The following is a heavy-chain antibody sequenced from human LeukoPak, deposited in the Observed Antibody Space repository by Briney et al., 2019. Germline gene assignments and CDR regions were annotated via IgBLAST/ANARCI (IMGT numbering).Heavy chain of an antibody. CDR1: GGSISSGGDY. CDR2: IYYTGTT. V-gene: IGHV4-31*03. J-gene: IGHJ3*02. CDR3: ARAAWRGSNSRDAFDI. Sequence: PSQTLSLTCTVSGGSISSGGDYWSLIRQHPGKGLEWIGYIYYTGTTYYNPSLKSRLTISVDTSKNQFSLNLSSMTAADTAAYYCARAAWRGSNSRDAFDIWGQGTVVTVSS. D-gene: IGHD4/OR15-4a*01.